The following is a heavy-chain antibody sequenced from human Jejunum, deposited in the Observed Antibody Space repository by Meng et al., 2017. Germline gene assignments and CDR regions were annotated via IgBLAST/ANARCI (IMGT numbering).Heavy chain of an antibody. CDR3: ARGAIGTRPFDY. CDR1: GDSISTNW. J-gene: IGHJ4*02. CDR2: IYHSGAF. Sequence: QVQLEGSGPGLLKPSGPLSLTCAVSGDSISTNWWNWVRQPPGKGLEWIGEIYHSGAFNYNPSLRRRVTISVDKSKNQVSLKLDSLTAADTTVYYCARGAIGTRPFDYWGQGTLVTVSS. D-gene: IGHD2-21*01. V-gene: IGHV4-4*02.